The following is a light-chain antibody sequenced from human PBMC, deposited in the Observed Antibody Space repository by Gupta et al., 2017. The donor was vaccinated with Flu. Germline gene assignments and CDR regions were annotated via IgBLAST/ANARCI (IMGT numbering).Light chain of an antibody. J-gene: IGKJ1*01. CDR3: QQGDSYPRT. V-gene: IGKV1-12*01. Sequence: DIQMTQSPSSVSASVGDRVTITCRASQGIGNWLAWYQQKPGKAPKLLIYAAVNLESGVPSRFSGSGSETDFALTISSLQPDDFATYYCQQGDSYPRTFGRGTXVEIK. CDR2: AAV. CDR1: QGIGNW.